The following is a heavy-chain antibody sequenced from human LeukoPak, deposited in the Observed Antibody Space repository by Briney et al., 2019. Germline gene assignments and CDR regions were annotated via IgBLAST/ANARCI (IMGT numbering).Heavy chain of an antibody. CDR2: LKSKTDGETS. Sequence: PGGSLRLSCEASGITFSDAWMSWVRQVPGKGLEWIALLKSKTDGETSDYAAPVKGRFTVSRNDAENTLFLQMDSLKIDDKAVYYCIANLDYWGQGALVTVSS. CDR1: GITFSDAW. J-gene: IGHJ4*02. D-gene: IGHD1-1*01. CDR3: IANLDY. V-gene: IGHV3-15*01.